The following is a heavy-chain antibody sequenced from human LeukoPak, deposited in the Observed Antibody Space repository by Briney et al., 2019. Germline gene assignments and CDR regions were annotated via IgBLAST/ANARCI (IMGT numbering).Heavy chain of an antibody. CDR1: GFTFSSYG. J-gene: IGHJ3*02. V-gene: IGHV3-33*06. Sequence: PGRSLRLSCAAYGFTFSSYGMHWVRQAPGKGLEWVAVIWYDGSNKYYADSVKGRFTISRDNSKNTLYLQMNSLRAEDTAVYYCAKDRRIANDAFDIWGQGTMVTVSS. CDR2: IWYDGSNK. D-gene: IGHD2-21*01. CDR3: AKDRRIANDAFDI.